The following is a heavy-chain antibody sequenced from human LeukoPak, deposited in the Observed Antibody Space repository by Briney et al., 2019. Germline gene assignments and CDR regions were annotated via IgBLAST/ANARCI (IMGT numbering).Heavy chain of an antibody. CDR1: GGSISSYY. D-gene: IGHD3-10*01. J-gene: IGHJ4*02. V-gene: IGHV4-59*01. Sequence: SETLSLTCTVSGGSISSYYWSWIRQPPGKGLEWIGYIYYSGSTNYNPSLKSRVTISVDASKNQFSLKLSSVTAADTAVYYCARSGSYKGYFDYWGQGTLVTVSS. CDR2: IYYSGST. CDR3: ARSGSYKGYFDY.